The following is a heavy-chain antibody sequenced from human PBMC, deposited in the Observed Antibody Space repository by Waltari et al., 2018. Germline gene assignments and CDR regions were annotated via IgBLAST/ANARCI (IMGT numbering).Heavy chain of an antibody. CDR3: ARSLRDGSSYPDPIVFDF. Sequence: EMQLLESGGGLVKPGESLRLSCAASGFIFSRYSLTWVRQAPGKGLEWVASISSGSSYIYYADSMRGRFTISRDDANNSVFLQLNGLRVEDTAVYYCARSLRDGSSYPDPIVFDFWGQGNLVTVSS. J-gene: IGHJ4*02. D-gene: IGHD2-15*01. CDR1: GFIFSRYS. V-gene: IGHV3-21*01. CDR2: ISSGSSYI.